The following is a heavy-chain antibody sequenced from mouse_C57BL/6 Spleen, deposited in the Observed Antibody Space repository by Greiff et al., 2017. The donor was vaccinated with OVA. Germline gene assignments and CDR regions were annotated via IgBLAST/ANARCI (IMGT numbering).Heavy chain of an antibody. Sequence: VQLQQSGAELVKPGASVKMSCKASGYTFTSYWITWVKQRPGQGLEWIGDIYPGSGSTNYNEKFKSKATLTVDTSSSTAYMQLSSLTSEDSAVYYCARRDGYYVYYFDYWGQGTTLTVSS. D-gene: IGHD2-3*01. CDR3: ARRDGYYVYYFDY. CDR1: GYTFTSYW. V-gene: IGHV1-55*01. CDR2: IYPGSGST. J-gene: IGHJ2*01.